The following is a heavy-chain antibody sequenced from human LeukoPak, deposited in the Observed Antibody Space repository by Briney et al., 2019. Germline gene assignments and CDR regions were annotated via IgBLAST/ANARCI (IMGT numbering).Heavy chain of an antibody. CDR3: ARALRYCSGGSCYGYFQH. V-gene: IGHV1-18*04. J-gene: IGHJ1*01. CDR2: ISAYNGNT. CDR1: GYTFTSYY. Sequence: ASVKVSCKASGYTFTSYYMHWVRQAPGQGLEWMGWISAYNGNTNYAQKLQGRVTMTTDTSTSTAYMELRSLRSDDTAVYYCARALRYCSGGSCYGYFQHWGQGTLVTVSS. D-gene: IGHD2-15*01.